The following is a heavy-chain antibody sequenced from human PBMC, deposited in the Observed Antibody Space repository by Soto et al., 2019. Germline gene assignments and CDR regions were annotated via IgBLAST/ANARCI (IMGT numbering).Heavy chain of an antibody. D-gene: IGHD6-13*01. Sequence: RASVKVSCKAAGYNFTTYGISWVRQAPGQGLEWMGWISGDSVNTKSAPKLQDRITMTTDTSAGTAYMELRSLRSDDTAVYFCAREGQQQVQKIYYYSNGMDIWGQGTTVTVSS. CDR3: AREGQQQVQKIYYYSNGMDI. V-gene: IGHV1-18*01. CDR2: ISGDSVNT. J-gene: IGHJ6*02. CDR1: GYNFTTYG.